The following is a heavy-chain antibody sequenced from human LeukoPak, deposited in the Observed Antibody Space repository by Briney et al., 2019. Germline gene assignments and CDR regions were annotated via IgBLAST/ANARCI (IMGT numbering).Heavy chain of an antibody. CDR2: ISYGGST. D-gene: IGHD5-12*01. Sequence: SETLSLTCTVSGGSISSYYWSWIRQPPGKGLEWIGFISYGGSTGYRPSLKSRVTISVDTSKNQFPLKLSSVTAADTAVYYCARGGGYDWGAFDYWGQGALVTVS. CDR1: GGSISSYY. V-gene: IGHV4-59*01. J-gene: IGHJ4*02. CDR3: ARGGGYDWGAFDY.